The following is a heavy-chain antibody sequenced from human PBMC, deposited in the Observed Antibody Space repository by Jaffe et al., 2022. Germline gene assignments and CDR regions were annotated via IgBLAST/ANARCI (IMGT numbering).Heavy chain of an antibody. D-gene: IGHD6-13*01. J-gene: IGHJ3*02. V-gene: IGHV4-61*02. Sequence: QVQLQESGPGLVKPSQTLSLTCTVSGGSISSGSYYWSWIRQPAGKGLEWIGRIYTSGSTNYNPSLKSRVTISVDTSKNQFSLKLSSVTAADTAVYYCARGPLGGIAAAGRFPWREDIWGQGTMVTVSS. CDR3: ARGPLGGIAAAGRFPWREDI. CDR2: IYTSGST. CDR1: GGSISSGSYY.